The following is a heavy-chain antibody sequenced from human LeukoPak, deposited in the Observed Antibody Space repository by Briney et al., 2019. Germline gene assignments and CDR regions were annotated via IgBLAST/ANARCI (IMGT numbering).Heavy chain of an antibody. D-gene: IGHD3-3*01. V-gene: IGHV3-21*04. Sequence: GGSLRLSCAASGFTFSSYSMNWVRQAPGKGLEWVSSISSSSSYIYYADSVKGRFTISRDNSKNTLYLQMNSLRAEDTAVYYCAKVFWSGYYTGDYWGQGTLVTVSS. J-gene: IGHJ4*02. CDR1: GFTFSSYS. CDR2: ISSSSSYI. CDR3: AKVFWSGYYTGDY.